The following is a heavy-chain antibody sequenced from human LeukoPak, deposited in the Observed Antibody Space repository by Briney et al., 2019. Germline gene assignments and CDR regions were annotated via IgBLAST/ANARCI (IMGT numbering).Heavy chain of an antibody. CDR2: INHSGST. CDR1: GGSFSGYY. Sequence: SETLSLTCAVYGGSFSGYYWSWIRQPPGKGLEWIGEINHSGSTNYNPSLKSRVTISVDTSKNQFSLKLSSVTAADTAVYYCARGWGYDYVWGSYRPTYYFDYWGQGTLVTVS. D-gene: IGHD3-16*02. V-gene: IGHV4-34*01. J-gene: IGHJ4*02. CDR3: ARGWGYDYVWGSYRPTYYFDY.